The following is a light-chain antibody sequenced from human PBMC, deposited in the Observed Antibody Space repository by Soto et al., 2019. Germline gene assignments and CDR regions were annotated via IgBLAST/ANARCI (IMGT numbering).Light chain of an antibody. CDR1: QSISSN. CDR3: QQYNNWPRT. V-gene: IGKV3-15*01. J-gene: IGKJ1*01. Sequence: EIVMTQSPATLSVSPGERATLSCRASQSISSNLAWYQQTPGQAPRLLIYGASTRATGIPARFSGSGSGTDFTLTVSSLQSEDFAVYYCQQYNNWPRTFGQGTKAEIK. CDR2: GAS.